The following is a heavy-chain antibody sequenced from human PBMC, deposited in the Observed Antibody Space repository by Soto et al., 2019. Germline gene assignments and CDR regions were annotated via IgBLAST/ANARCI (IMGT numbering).Heavy chain of an antibody. CDR1: GGSISSDGYY. V-gene: IGHV4-61*08. J-gene: IGHJ5*02. CDR3: ARLKAVTGAADGFDP. CDR2: IYYSERT. Sequence: SETLSLTCTVSGGSISSDGYYWSWIRQHPGKGLEWIGYIYYSERTNYNPSHKRRVTISVDTSKNQFSLKLISVTAADTAVYYCARLKAVTGAADGFDPWGQGTLVTVSS. D-gene: IGHD3-10*01.